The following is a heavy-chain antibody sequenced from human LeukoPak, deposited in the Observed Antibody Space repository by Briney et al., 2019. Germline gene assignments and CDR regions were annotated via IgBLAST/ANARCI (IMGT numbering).Heavy chain of an antibody. CDR1: DYSISSGYY. CDR2: IYHSGSA. V-gene: IGHV4-38-2*02. D-gene: IGHD3-22*01. CDR3: VRVHVNSGYYFGDAFDI. J-gene: IGHJ3*02. Sequence: SETLSLTCTVSDYSISSGYYWGWIRQSPGKGLEWIGTIYHSGSAYYNPSLKSRVTISVDTSKNQFSLKLSSVTAADTAVHYCVRVHVNSGYYFGDAFDIWGQGTMVTVSS.